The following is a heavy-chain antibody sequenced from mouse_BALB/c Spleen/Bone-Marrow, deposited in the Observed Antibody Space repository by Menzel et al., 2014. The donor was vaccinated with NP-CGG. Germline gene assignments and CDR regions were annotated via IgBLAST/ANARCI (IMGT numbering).Heavy chain of an antibody. CDR1: GYAFTNYL. CDR2: INPGSGGT. J-gene: IGHJ2*01. V-gene: IGHV1-54*03. D-gene: IGHD2-3*01. CDR3: ARYDGYLDY. Sequence: QVQLQQSGAELVRPGTSVKVSCKASGYAFTNYLIEWVKQRPGQGLEWIGVINPGSGGTNYNEKFKDKTTLTADTSSNTAYMQLSSLTSDDSAVYFCARYDGYLDYWGQGTTLTVSS.